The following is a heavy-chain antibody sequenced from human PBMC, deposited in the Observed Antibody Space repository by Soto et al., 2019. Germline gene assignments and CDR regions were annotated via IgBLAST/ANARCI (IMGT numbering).Heavy chain of an antibody. CDR1: GFTFSDYY. CDR3: AREADTAIVSDD. Sequence: XGPLRLSFSASGFTFSDYYMSWIRQAPGKGLDWVSYISSSGSTIYYADSVKGRFTISRDNAKNSLYLQMNSLRAEDTAVYYCAREADTAIVSDDWGQGTLVTVSS. V-gene: IGHV3-11*01. J-gene: IGHJ4*02. D-gene: IGHD5-18*01. CDR2: ISSSGSTI.